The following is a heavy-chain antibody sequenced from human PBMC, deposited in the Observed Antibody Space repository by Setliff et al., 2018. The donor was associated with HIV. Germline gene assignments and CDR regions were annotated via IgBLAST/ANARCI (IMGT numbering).Heavy chain of an antibody. CDR1: GDSVSSASYY. CDR3: ASEAWTSYRSSSGYYYYMDV. CDR2: IYYSGTT. V-gene: IGHV4-61*01. Sequence: SETLSLTCTVSGDSVSSASYYWSWIRQPPGKGLEWIVYIYYSGTTKYNPSLKSRVTISVDTSKNQFSLKLSSVTAADTAVYYCASEAWTSYRSSSGYYYYMDVWGKGTTVTVTS. J-gene: IGHJ6*03. D-gene: IGHD6-6*01.